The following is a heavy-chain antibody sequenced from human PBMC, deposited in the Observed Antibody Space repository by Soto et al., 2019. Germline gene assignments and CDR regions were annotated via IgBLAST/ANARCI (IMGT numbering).Heavy chain of an antibody. CDR1: GGSISSYY. CDR2: IYYSGST. CDR3: ERESEQYYYDSSGYYYNTSYYFDY. V-gene: IGHV4-59*01. D-gene: IGHD3-22*01. J-gene: IGHJ4*02. Sequence: SETLSLTCTVSGGSISSYYWSWIRQPPGKGLEWIGYIYYSGSTNYNPSLKSRVTISVATSKNQFSLKMRSVTAADTAVYYCERESEQYYYDSSGYYYNTSYYFDYWGQGTLVTVSS.